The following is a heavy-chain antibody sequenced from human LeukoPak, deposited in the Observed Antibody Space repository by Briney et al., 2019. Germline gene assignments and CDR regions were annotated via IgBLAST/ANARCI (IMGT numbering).Heavy chain of an antibody. J-gene: IGHJ4*02. Sequence: SETLSLTCTVSGGSISSSSYYWGWIRQPPGKGLEWIGSIYYSGSTYYNPSLKSRVTISVDTSKNQFSLKLSSVTAADTAVYYCARVRVYGDYGYYFDYWGQGTLVTVSS. V-gene: IGHV4-39*07. D-gene: IGHD4-17*01. CDR3: ARVRVYGDYGYYFDY. CDR1: GGSISSSSYY. CDR2: IYYSGST.